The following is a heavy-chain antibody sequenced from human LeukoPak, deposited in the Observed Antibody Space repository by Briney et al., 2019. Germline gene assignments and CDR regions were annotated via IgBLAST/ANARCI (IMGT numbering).Heavy chain of an antibody. V-gene: IGHV4-59*01. CDR1: GGSISSYY. D-gene: IGHD6-13*01. CDR2: IYYSGNT. CDR3: ARSMTAAGSFYFDY. J-gene: IGHJ4*02. Sequence: SETLSLTCTVSGGSISSYYWSWIRQPPEKGLEWIGYIYYSGNTNYNPSLKSRLTISVDTSKNQFSLKLKSVTAADTAVYYCARSMTAAGSFYFDYWGQGTLVTVSS.